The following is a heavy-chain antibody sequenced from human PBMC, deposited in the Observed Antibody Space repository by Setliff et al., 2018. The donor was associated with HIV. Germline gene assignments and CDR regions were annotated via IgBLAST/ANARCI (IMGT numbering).Heavy chain of an antibody. CDR2: VNHSGST. J-gene: IGHJ6*03. V-gene: IGHV4-34*01. D-gene: IGHD3-10*01. CDR1: GGSFSGYY. CDR3: ARDRVVRGVITTYYYMDV. Sequence: PSETLSLTCAVYGGSFSGYYWSWIRQPPGKGLEWIGEVNHSGSTNYNPSLKSRVTISVDMSKNQFSLKLSSVTAADTAVYYCARDRVVRGVITTYYYMDVWGKGTTVTVSS.